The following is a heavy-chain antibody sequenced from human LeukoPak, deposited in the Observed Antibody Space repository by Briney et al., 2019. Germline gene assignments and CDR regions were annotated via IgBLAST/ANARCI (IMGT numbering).Heavy chain of an antibody. V-gene: IGHV1-46*01. CDR2: INPTGDST. Sequence: GASVKVSCKASDFSFTSYGMSWVRQAPGQGLEWMGIINPTGDSTTYAQKFQGRVTMTRDTSTNTVYMELSSLRSDDTAVYYCARHPSPQLHHFDYWGQGTLVTVSS. CDR1: DFSFTSYG. D-gene: IGHD2-2*01. CDR3: ARHPSPQLHHFDY. J-gene: IGHJ4*02.